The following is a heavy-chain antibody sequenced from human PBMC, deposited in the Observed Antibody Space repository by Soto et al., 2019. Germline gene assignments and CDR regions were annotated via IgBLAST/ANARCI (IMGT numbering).Heavy chain of an antibody. D-gene: IGHD1-7*01. V-gene: IGHV3-64D*06. CDR2: IGSNGGST. CDR1: GFTFLSYA. Sequence: GGSLRLSCSASGFTFLSYAMHWVRQAPGKGLEYVSAIGSNGGSTYYADSVKGRFTISRDNSKNTLYLQMSSLRAEDTAMYYCVKDQDWNYASNDAFDIWGQRTMVTASS. CDR3: VKDQDWNYASNDAFDI. J-gene: IGHJ3*02.